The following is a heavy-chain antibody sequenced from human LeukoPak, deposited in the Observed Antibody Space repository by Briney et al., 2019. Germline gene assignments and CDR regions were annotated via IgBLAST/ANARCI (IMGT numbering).Heavy chain of an antibody. CDR2: INPSGGST. D-gene: IGHD1-26*01. CDR1: GYTFTGYY. CDR3: ARLESAPEGPTTEADAFDI. V-gene: IGHV1-46*01. Sequence: GASVKVSCKASGYTFTGYYMFWVRQAPGQGLEWMGIINPSGGSTSYAQKFQGRVTMTRDTSTGTVYMELSSLRSEDTAVYYCARLESAPEGPTTEADAFDIWGQGTMVTVSS. J-gene: IGHJ3*02.